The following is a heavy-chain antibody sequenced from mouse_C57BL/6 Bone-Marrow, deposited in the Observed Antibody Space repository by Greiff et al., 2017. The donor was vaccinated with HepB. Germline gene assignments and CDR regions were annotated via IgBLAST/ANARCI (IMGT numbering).Heavy chain of an antibody. J-gene: IGHJ3*01. CDR2: ISSGSSTI. V-gene: IGHV5-17*01. D-gene: IGHD3-2*02. Sequence: EVQRVESGGGLVKPGGSLKLSCAASGFTFSDYGMHWVRQAPEKGLEWVAYISSGSSTIYYADTVKGRFTISRDNAKNTLFLQMTSLRSEDTAMYYCARQQLRLPFAYWGQGTLVTVSA. CDR1: GFTFSDYG. CDR3: ARQQLRLPFAY.